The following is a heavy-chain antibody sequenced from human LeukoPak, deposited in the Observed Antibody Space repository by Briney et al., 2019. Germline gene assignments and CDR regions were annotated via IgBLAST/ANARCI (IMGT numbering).Heavy chain of an antibody. CDR1: GGSFSGYY. V-gene: IGHV4-34*01. Sequence: PSETLSLTCAVYGGSFSGYYWSWIRQPPGKGLEWIGEINHSGSTNYNPSLKSRVTISVDTSKNQFSLKLCSVTAADTAVYYCARRVFGGYFDYWGQGTLVTVSS. D-gene: IGHD3-22*01. CDR3: ARRVFGGYFDY. J-gene: IGHJ4*02. CDR2: INHSGST.